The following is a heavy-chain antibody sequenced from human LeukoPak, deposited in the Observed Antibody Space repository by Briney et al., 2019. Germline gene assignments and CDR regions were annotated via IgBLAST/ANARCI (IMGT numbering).Heavy chain of an antibody. Sequence: PGGSLRLSCAASGFTVSSNYMSWVRQAPGKGLEWVSVIYSGGSTYYADSVKGRFTISRDNSKNTLYLQMDSLRAEDTAVYYCAKGLYYDSSGIFDYWGQGTLVTVSS. CDR3: AKGLYYDSSGIFDY. V-gene: IGHV3-53*01. CDR1: GFTVSSNY. J-gene: IGHJ4*02. D-gene: IGHD3-22*01. CDR2: IYSGGST.